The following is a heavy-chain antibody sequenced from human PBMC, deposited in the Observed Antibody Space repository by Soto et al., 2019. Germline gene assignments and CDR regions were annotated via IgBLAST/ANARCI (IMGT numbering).Heavy chain of an antibody. CDR3: AKDPSQIHCSSTSGPFGY. Sequence: GGSLRLSCAASGFTFSSYAMSWVRQAPGKGLEWVSAISGSGGSTYYADSVKGRFTISRDNSKNTMYLQMNSLGAEDTAVYYCAKDPSQIHCSSTSGPFGYWGQGTLVTVSS. CDR1: GFTFSSYA. CDR2: ISGSGGST. V-gene: IGHV3-23*01. D-gene: IGHD2-2*01. J-gene: IGHJ4*02.